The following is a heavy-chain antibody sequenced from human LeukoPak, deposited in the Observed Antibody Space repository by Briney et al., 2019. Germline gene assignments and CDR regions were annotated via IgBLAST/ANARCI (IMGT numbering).Heavy chain of an antibody. Sequence: PGGSLRLSCAASGFTFSGSAMHWVRQASGKGLEWVGRIRSKANSYATAYAASVKGRFTISRDDSKNTAHLQMNSLKTEDSAVYYCTSSNFLTGGYDFFEAEIEWGQGTLVTVSS. V-gene: IGHV3-73*01. D-gene: IGHD5-12*01. CDR1: GFTFSGSA. CDR3: TSSNFLTGGYDFFEAEIE. J-gene: IGHJ4*02. CDR2: IRSKANSYAT.